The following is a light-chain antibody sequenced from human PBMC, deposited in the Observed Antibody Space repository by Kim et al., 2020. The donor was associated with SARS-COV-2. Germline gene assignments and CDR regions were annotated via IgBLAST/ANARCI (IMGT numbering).Light chain of an antibody. CDR2: GAA. CDR1: QSVSSGY. V-gene: IGKV3-20*01. J-gene: IGKJ1*01. Sequence: SPGERTTLSCRASQSVSSGYLAWYQQKPGQAPRLLIYGAASRATGIPDRFSGSGSGTDFTLTISRLEPEDFAVYHCQQYGNSPWTFGQGTKVDIK. CDR3: QQYGNSPWT.